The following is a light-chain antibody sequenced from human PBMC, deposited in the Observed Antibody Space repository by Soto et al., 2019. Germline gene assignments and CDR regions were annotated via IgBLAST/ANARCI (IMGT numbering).Light chain of an antibody. CDR3: QQRSYWPQYT. V-gene: IGKV3-11*01. CDR2: DAS. CDR1: QTIGAY. Sequence: EIVLTQSPGTLSLSPGEKATLSCRASQTIGAYLAWYQHKPGQAPRLLIFDASHRASGVPPRFSGSGSGTDFTLTISSLEPEDFAIYYCQQRSYWPQYTFGQGTKLEI. J-gene: IGKJ2*01.